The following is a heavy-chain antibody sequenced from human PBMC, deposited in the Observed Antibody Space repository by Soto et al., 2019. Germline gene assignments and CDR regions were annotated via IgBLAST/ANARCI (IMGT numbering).Heavy chain of an antibody. CDR1: GYTFTSYG. D-gene: IGHD2-2*01. CDR2: ISAYNGNT. CDR3: AICRDPDNYCRSTSCYPFDP. J-gene: IGHJ5*02. Sequence: GASVKVSCKASGYTFTSYGISWVRQAPGQGLEWMGWISAYNGNTNYAQKLQGRVTMTTDTSTSTAYMELRSLRSDDTAVYYCAICRDPDNYCRSTSCYPFDPWGQATLVTLSS. V-gene: IGHV1-18*01.